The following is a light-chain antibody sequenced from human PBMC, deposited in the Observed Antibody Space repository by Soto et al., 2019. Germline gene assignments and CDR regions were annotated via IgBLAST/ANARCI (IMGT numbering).Light chain of an antibody. CDR1: QGISTW. J-gene: IGKJ5*01. CDR3: QQANSFPIT. CDR2: GAS. V-gene: IGKV1-12*01. Sequence: QMNQSPPSVSASMGDRVTITCRASQGISTWLAWYQQKAGKAPNLLIYGASNLHSGVPSRFSGSGSGTNFTLTISSLQPEDFATYYCQQANSFPITFGQVTRLDIK.